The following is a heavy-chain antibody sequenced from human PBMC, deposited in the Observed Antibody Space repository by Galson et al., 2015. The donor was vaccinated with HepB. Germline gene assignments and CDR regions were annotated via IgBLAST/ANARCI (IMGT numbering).Heavy chain of an antibody. D-gene: IGHD3-9*01. J-gene: IGHJ6*02. Sequence: SLRLSCEASGVTFSSYAMHWVRQAPGQGLEWVAVISYDGSNKYYADSVKGRFTITRDNSKNTLYLQMNSLRAEDTAVYYCARQGGSLRYFDWLLYYYYGMDVWGQGTTVTVSS. CDR3: ARQGGSLRYFDWLLYYYYGMDV. V-gene: IGHV3-30-3*01. CDR1: GVTFSSYA. CDR2: ISYDGSNK.